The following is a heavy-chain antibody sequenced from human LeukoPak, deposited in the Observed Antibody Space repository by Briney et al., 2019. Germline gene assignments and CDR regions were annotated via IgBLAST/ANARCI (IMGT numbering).Heavy chain of an antibody. D-gene: IGHD6-13*01. CDR1: GFTFDDYA. Sequence: PGGSLRLSCAASGFTFDDYAMHWVRQAPGKGLEWVSGISWNSGSIGYADSVKGRFTISRDNAKNSLYLQMNSLRAEDTALYYCARSSSFEVYWGQGTLVTVSS. V-gene: IGHV3-9*01. CDR3: ARSSSFEVY. J-gene: IGHJ4*02. CDR2: ISWNSGSI.